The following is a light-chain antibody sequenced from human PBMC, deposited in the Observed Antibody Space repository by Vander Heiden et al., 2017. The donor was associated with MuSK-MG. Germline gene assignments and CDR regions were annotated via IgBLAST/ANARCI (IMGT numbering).Light chain of an antibody. Sequence: SYVLTQPPPVSVAPGKTARITCGGNNNGSKSVHWYQQKPGQAPVLVIYYDSDRPSGIPERFSGSNSGNTATLTISRVEAGDEADYYCQVWDSSSDHVVFGGGTKLTVL. CDR3: QVWDSSSDHVV. CDR1: NNGSKS. V-gene: IGLV3-21*04. CDR2: YDS. J-gene: IGLJ2*01.